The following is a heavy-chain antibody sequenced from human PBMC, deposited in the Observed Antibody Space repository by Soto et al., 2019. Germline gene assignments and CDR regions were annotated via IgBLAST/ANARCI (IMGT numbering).Heavy chain of an antibody. CDR2: INHSGST. D-gene: IGHD6-13*01. J-gene: IGHJ6*02. Sequence: SETLSLTCAVYGGSFSGYYWSWIRQPPGKGLEWIGEINHSGSTNYNPSLKSRVTISVDTSKNQFSLKLSSVTAADTAVYYCARGSSSCYYYYYGMDFWGQGTTVTVSS. CDR3: ARGSSSCYYYYYGMDF. V-gene: IGHV4-34*01. CDR1: GGSFSGYY.